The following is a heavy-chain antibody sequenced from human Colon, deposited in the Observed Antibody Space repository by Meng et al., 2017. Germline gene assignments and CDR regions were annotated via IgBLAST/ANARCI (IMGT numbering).Heavy chain of an antibody. CDR1: EYTFTSYD. Sequence: QVQLVQSGAEVKKPGASVKVSCKTSEYTFTSYDIEWVRQATGQGLEWMGWMNPNTGKTGYAQKFQGRVTMTRNTSISTAYMELGSLSAEDTAVYFCARVSGFGQNFIRFWGQGTLVTVPS. D-gene: IGHD3-3*01. CDR3: ARVSGFGQNFIRF. V-gene: IGHV1-8*01. J-gene: IGHJ4*02. CDR2: MNPNTGKT.